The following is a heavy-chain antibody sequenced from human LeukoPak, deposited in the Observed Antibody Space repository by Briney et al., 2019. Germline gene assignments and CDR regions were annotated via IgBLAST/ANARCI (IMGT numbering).Heavy chain of an antibody. V-gene: IGHV1-69*05. CDR2: IIPIFGTA. CDR1: GGTFSSYA. D-gene: IGHD6-19*01. Sequence: SVKVSCKASGGTFSSYAISWVRQAPGQGLEWMGGIIPIFGTANYAQKFQGRVTITTDESTSTAYMELSSLRSEDTAVYYCARDLAYRSSLRGTFDIWGQGTKVTVSS. J-gene: IGHJ3*02. CDR3: ARDLAYRSSLRGTFDI.